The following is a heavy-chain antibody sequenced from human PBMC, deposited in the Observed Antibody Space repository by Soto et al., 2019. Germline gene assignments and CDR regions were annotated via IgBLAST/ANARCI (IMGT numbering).Heavy chain of an antibody. Sequence: QVQLVESGGGVVQPGRSLRLSCAASGFTFSSYAMHWVRQAPGKGLEWVAVISYDGSNKYYADSVQGRFTISRDNSKNTLYLQMNSLRAEDTAVYYCARDWQQLAAFDYWGQGTLVTVSS. V-gene: IGHV3-30-3*01. CDR2: ISYDGSNK. D-gene: IGHD6-13*01. CDR3: ARDWQQLAAFDY. CDR1: GFTFSSYA. J-gene: IGHJ4*02.